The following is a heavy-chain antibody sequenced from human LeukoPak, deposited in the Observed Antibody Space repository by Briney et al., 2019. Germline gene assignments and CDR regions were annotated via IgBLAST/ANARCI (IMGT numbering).Heavy chain of an antibody. J-gene: IGHJ4*02. D-gene: IGHD5-18*01. V-gene: IGHV7-4-1*02. CDR3: ARGPTRYSLEFDY. CDR2: INTNTGNP. CDR1: QYTFPGHY. Sequence: GASVKVSCKVSQYTFPGHYLHWVRQAPGQGLEWMGWINTNTGNPTYAQGFTGRFVFSLDTSVGTAYLQISSLKAEDTAVYYCARGPTRYSLEFDYWGQGTLVTVSS.